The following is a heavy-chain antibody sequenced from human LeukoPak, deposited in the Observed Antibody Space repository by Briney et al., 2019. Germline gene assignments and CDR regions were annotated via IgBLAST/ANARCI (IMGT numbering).Heavy chain of an antibody. V-gene: IGHV4-59*12. D-gene: IGHD4-11*01. CDR1: GASISSYY. Sequence: PSETLSLTCTVSGASISSYYWTWIRQPPGKGLEWIGYIYYSASTNYNPSLKSRVTMSVDTSRNQFSLKLSSVTAADTAVYYCAREGRINYNYYYYYMDVWGKGTTVTVSS. CDR2: IYYSAST. J-gene: IGHJ6*03. CDR3: AREGRINYNYYYYYMDV.